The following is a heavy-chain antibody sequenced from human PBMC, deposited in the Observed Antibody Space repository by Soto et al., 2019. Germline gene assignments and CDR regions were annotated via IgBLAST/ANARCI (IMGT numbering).Heavy chain of an antibody. D-gene: IGHD4-17*01. Sequence: PGGSLRLSCAASGFTFSSFDMHWVRQATGKGLEWVSSIGTAGDTNYADFVKGRFTISRENGKNSLYLQMNSLRAGDTAVYYCARVRYGDYVYDYWGQGTLVTVSS. CDR1: GFTFSSFD. V-gene: IGHV3-13*01. CDR3: ARVRYGDYVYDY. J-gene: IGHJ4*02. CDR2: IGTAGDT.